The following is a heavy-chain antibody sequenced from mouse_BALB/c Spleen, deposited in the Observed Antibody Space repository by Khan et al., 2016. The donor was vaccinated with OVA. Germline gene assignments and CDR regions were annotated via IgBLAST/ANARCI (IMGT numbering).Heavy chain of an antibody. CDR1: GFSLTDYG. J-gene: IGHJ4*01. CDR2: IWGGGST. CDR3: AKNEYYGSRDEPHSYALDY. D-gene: IGHD1-1*01. Sequence: QVQLKESGPGLVAPSQSLSITCTVSGFSLTDYGVSWIRQPPGKGLEWLGIIWGGGSTYYNSALKSRLSISKDNSKNQVFLKMNSLQTDDTAMYXCAKNEYYGSRDEPHSYALDYWGQGTSVTVSS. V-gene: IGHV2-6-5*01.